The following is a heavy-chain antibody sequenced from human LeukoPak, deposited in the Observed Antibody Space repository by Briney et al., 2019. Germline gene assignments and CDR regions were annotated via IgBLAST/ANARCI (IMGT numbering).Heavy chain of an antibody. J-gene: IGHJ6*03. V-gene: IGHV3-23*01. CDR3: AKYSSTSWQYYYYYMDV. CDR1: GFTFSSYG. Sequence: GGSLRLSCAASGFTFSSYGMSWVRQAPGKGLEWVSGISGSGGSTYHADSVRGRFTISRDNSKNTLYLQTNSLRAEDTAVYYCAKYSSTSWQYYYYYMDVWGKGTTVTVSS. CDR2: ISGSGGST. D-gene: IGHD2-2*01.